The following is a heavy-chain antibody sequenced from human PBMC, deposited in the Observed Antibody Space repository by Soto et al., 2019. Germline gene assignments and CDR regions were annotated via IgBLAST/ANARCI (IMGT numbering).Heavy chain of an antibody. V-gene: IGHV4-34*01. CDR3: VRGGGFIVGYMVWFDR. J-gene: IGHJ5*02. D-gene: IGHD3-22*01. CDR2: INNRGTT. Sequence: QVQLQQWGAGLLKPSETLSLTCAVYGGSFRYHSWNWIRQSPGKGLQWIGEINNRGTTNYNPSLRSRVIMSVDTSKNEFSLKLRSVTAADTAVYYCVRGGGFIVGYMVWFDRWGQGTLVTVSS. CDR1: GGSFRYHS.